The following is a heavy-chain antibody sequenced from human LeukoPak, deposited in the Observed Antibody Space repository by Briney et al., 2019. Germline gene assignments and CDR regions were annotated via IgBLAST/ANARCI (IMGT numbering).Heavy chain of an antibody. D-gene: IGHD4-23*01. V-gene: IGHV4-34*01. CDR3: ARGHGGNSIY. CDR2: INHSGST. J-gene: IGHJ4*02. Sequence: SETLSLTCAVYGGSFSGYYWSWIRQPPGKGLEWIGEINHSGSTNYNPSLKSRVTISVDTSKNQFSLKLSSVTAADAAVYYCARGHGGNSIYWGQGTLVTVSS. CDR1: GGSFSGYY.